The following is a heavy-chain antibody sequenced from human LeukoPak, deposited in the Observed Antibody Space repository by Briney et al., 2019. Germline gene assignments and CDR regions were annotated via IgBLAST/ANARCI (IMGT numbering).Heavy chain of an antibody. V-gene: IGHV1-69*06. CDR2: IIPIFGTA. J-gene: IGHJ4*02. D-gene: IGHD4-23*01. CDR1: GGTFSSYA. Sequence: ASVKVSCKASGGTFSSYAISWVRQAPGQGLEWMGGIIPIFGTANYAQKFQGRGTITADKSTSTAYMELSSLRSEDTAVYYCARTATTVVISTALDYWGQGTLVTVSS. CDR3: ARTATTVVISTALDY.